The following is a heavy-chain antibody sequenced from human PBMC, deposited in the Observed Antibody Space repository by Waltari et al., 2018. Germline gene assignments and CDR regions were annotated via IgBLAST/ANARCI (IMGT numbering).Heavy chain of an antibody. CDR2: IYYSGGT. D-gene: IGHD6-19*01. CDR3: ARSNTSSGWYSY. V-gene: IGHV4-59*01. CDR1: GGSISSYY. Sequence: QVQLQESGPGLVKPSETLSLTCTVSGGSISSYYWSWIRQPPGKGLEWIGYIYYSGGTNYNPSLKSRVTISVDTSKNQFSLKLSSVTAADTAVYYCARSNTSSGWYSYWGQGTLVTVSS. J-gene: IGHJ4*02.